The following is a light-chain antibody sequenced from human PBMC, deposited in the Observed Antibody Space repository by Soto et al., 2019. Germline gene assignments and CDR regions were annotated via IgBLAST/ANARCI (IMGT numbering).Light chain of an antibody. CDR3: QQYGGSART. Sequence: EIVLTQSPGTLSLSPGERATLSCRASQSVSSYLAWYQQKPGQAPRLLIYGASSRPTGIPDRFSGSGSGTDFSLSISRLEPEDFAVYYCQQYGGSARTFGQGTKVEIK. CDR1: QSVSSY. CDR2: GAS. V-gene: IGKV3-20*01. J-gene: IGKJ2*01.